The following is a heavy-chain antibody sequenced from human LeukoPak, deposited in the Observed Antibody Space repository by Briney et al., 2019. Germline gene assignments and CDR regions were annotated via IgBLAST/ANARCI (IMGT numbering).Heavy chain of an antibody. CDR1: GYTFTDYA. D-gene: IGHD1-1*01. J-gene: IGHJ6*02. V-gene: IGHV7-4-1*02. CDR3: ASRRWDDAGGMDV. Sequence: ASVKVSCKASGYTFTDYAMHWVRQAPGQGLEWMGWINSNTGIPTYAQGFMGHFVFSLDTSVGTAYLQISTLKAEDTAVYYCASRRWDDAGGMDVWGQGTTVTVSS. CDR2: INSNTGIP.